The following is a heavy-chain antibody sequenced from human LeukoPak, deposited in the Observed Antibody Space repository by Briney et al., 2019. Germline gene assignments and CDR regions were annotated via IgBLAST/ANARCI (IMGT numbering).Heavy chain of an antibody. CDR1: GFTFDDYA. J-gene: IGHJ4*02. V-gene: IGHV3-9*01. Sequence: GRSLRLSCAASGFTFDDYAMHWVRQAPGKGLEWVSGISWNSGSIGYADSVKGRFTISRDNAKNSLYLQMNSLSAEDTALYYCAKGGDISSGWYGYFDYWGQGTLVTVSS. CDR3: AKGGDISSGWYGYFDY. CDR2: ISWNSGSI. D-gene: IGHD6-19*01.